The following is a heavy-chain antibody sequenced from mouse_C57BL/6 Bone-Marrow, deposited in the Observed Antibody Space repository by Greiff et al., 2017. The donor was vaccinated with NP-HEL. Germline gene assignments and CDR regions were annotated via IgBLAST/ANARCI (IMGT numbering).Heavy chain of an antibody. Sequence: EVQVVESGGGLVQPKGSLKLSCAASGFSFNTYAMNWVRQAPGKGLEWVARIRSKSNNYATYYADSVKDRFTISRDDSESMLYLQMNNLKTEDTAMYYCVRYGSYWYFDVWGTGTTVTVSS. CDR1: GFSFNTYA. J-gene: IGHJ1*03. V-gene: IGHV10-1*01. CDR3: VRYGSYWYFDV. D-gene: IGHD2-10*02. CDR2: IRSKSNNYAT.